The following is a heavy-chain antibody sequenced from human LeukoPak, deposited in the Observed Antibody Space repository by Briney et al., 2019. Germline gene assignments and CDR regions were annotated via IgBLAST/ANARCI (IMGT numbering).Heavy chain of an antibody. CDR1: GGSISSGDYY. CDR2: IYYSGST. CDR3: ARDSNYYDFWGTYYYYIDV. V-gene: IGHV4-30-4*01. Sequence: PSETLSLTCTVSGGSISSGDYYWSWIRQPPGKGLEWIGYIYYSGSTYYNPSLKSRVTMSVDTSKNQFSLKLSSVTAADTAVYYCARDSNYYDFWGTYYYYIDVWGKGTTVTVSS. J-gene: IGHJ6*03. D-gene: IGHD3-3*01.